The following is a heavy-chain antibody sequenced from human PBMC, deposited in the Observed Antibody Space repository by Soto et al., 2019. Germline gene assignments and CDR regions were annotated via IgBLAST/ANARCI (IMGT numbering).Heavy chain of an antibody. CDR3: ARRARPDFYYMDV. D-gene: IGHD6-6*01. V-gene: IGHV3-64*01. CDR1: GFTLSGYA. Sequence: EVQLAESGGGLAQPGGSPRLSCAASGFTLSGYAMDWVRQAPAKGLEYVSGISSNGVGTYYANSVQGRFTISRDNSKNTVYLQMGSLRPEDMAVYYCARRARPDFYYMDVWGKGTTVTVS. CDR2: ISSNGVGT. J-gene: IGHJ6*03.